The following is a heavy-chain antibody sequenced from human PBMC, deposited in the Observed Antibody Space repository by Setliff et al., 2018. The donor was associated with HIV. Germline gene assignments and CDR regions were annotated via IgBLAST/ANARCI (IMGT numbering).Heavy chain of an antibody. J-gene: IGHJ4*02. CDR3: ARWARTILEAPATRACFDS. Sequence: ASVKVSCKASGYTFTDYYMYWVQQAPGKGLEWMGRVDPEDGETIYAEKFQGRVTITADTSTDTAYMELSSLRSDDTAVYYCARWARTILEAPATRACFDSWGQGTLVTVSS. V-gene: IGHV1-69-2*01. CDR2: VDPEDGET. CDR1: GYTFTDYY. D-gene: IGHD2-15*01.